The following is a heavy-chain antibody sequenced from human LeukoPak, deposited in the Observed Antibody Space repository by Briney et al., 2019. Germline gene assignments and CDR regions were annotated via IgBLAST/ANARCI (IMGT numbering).Heavy chain of an antibody. CDR3: ARSKDPHYYDSSGYLHPLWAYYMDV. D-gene: IGHD3-22*01. Sequence: SVKVSCKASGGTFSSYAISWVRQAPGQGLEWMGGIIPIFGTANYAQKFQGRVTITADKSTSTAYMELSSLRSEDTAVYYCARSKDPHYYDSSGYLHPLWAYYMDVWGKGTTVTVSS. CDR2: IIPIFGTA. V-gene: IGHV1-69*06. J-gene: IGHJ6*03. CDR1: GGTFSSYA.